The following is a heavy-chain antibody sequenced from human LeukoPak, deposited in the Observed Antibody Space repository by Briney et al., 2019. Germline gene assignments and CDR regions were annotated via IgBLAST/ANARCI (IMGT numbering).Heavy chain of an antibody. CDR2: INHSGST. D-gene: IGHD2-2*01. CDR3: AREGGYQLLLGDYFDY. CDR1: GGSFSGYY. V-gene: IGHV4-34*01. J-gene: IGHJ4*02. Sequence: SETLSLTCAVYGGSFSGYYWSWIRQPPGKGLEWIGEINHSGSTNYNPSLKSRVTISVDTSKNQFSLKLSSVTAADTAVYYCAREGGYQLLLGDYFDYWGQGTLVTVSS.